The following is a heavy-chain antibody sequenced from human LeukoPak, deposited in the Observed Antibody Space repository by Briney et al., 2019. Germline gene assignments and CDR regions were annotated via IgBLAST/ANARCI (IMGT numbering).Heavy chain of an antibody. CDR3: AKAGWSWYFDY. Sequence: GGSLRLSCAASGFTISSNAMSWVRQAPGKGLECVSDINGNGGSTYYADSVKGRFTISRDNSNNTLYLRMNSLRAEDTAVYYCAKAGWSWYFDYWGQGTLVTVSS. V-gene: IGHV3-23*01. CDR1: GFTISSNA. J-gene: IGHJ4*02. CDR2: INGNGGST. D-gene: IGHD1-26*01.